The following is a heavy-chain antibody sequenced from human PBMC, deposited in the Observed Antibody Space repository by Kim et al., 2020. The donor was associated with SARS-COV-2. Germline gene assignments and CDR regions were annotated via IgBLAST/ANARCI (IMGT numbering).Heavy chain of an antibody. J-gene: IGHJ4*02. D-gene: IGHD4-4*01. CDR3: AKDPGKLTAVDY. V-gene: IGHV3-23*01. Sequence: GGSLRLSCAASGFIFSSHSMSWVRQAPGKGLEWVSSIRGGGDNTYYADSVKGRFTISRDNSKNTLYLQMNSLRAEDTALYYCAKDPGKLTAVDYWGQGTLVTVSS. CDR2: IRGGGDNT. CDR1: GFIFSSHS.